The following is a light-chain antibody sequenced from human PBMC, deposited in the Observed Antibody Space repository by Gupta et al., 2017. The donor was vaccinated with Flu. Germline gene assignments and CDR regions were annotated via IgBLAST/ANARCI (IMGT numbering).Light chain of an antibody. CDR1: KVGDKY. Sequence: GVKVGDKYACWYQQKPGQSPVLVIYQDSKRPSGIPGRFSGSNSGNTATLTISGTQAMDEADYYCQAWDSSTANVVFGGGTKLTVL. CDR3: QAWDSSTANVV. CDR2: QDS. J-gene: IGLJ2*01. V-gene: IGLV3-1*01.